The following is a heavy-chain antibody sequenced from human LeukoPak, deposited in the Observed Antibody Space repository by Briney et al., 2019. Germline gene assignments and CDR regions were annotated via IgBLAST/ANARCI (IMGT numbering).Heavy chain of an antibody. CDR1: GFSFSSYA. D-gene: IGHD1-26*01. V-gene: IGHV3-30*04. CDR3: ARSYSGNYLGGFDY. Sequence: GGSLRLSCAASGFSFSSYAMHWVRQAPGRGLEWVAVISYEGNNKYYADSVKGRFTISRDNYKNTLYLKMNSLRAEDTAVYYCARSYSGNYLGGFDYWGQGTLVTVSS. CDR2: ISYEGNNK. J-gene: IGHJ4*02.